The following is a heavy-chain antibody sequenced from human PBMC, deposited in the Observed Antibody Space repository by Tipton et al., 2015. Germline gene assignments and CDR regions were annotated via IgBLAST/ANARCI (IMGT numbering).Heavy chain of an antibody. CDR1: GGSISSNNYY. CDR3: ARHRDKAAFDY. Sequence: TLSLTCSVSGGSISSNNYYWGWIRQPPGKGLEWIGSIHYSGNTYYNPSLQSRVTISVDTSKNQFSLKLTSVTTADTAVYYCARHRDKAAFDYWGQGTLVTVSS. V-gene: IGHV4-39*01. D-gene: IGHD6-13*01. J-gene: IGHJ4*02. CDR2: IHYSGNT.